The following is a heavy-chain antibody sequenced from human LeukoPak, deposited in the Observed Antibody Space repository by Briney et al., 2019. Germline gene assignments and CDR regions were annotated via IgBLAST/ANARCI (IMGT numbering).Heavy chain of an antibody. J-gene: IGHJ4*02. CDR3: ARARNNYDSSGYSALDY. CDR2: LWYDGTTK. Sequence: GGSLTLSCAASDFTFSSYGVHWVRQAPGKGLQWVASLWYDGTTKYNPDPVKGRFTISRDNSQSTLYLQTKSLRAEDTAVYYCARARNNYDSSGYSALDYWGQGTLVTVSS. D-gene: IGHD3-22*01. CDR1: DFTFSSYG. V-gene: IGHV3-33*01.